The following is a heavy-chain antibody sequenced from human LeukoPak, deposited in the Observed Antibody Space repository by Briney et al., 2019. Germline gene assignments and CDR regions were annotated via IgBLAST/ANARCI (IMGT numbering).Heavy chain of an antibody. Sequence: GGSLRLSCAASGFTFSSYSMNWVRQAPGKGLEWVSYISSSSSTVDYADSVKGRFTISRDNAKNSLYLQMNSVRDEDTAVYYCASQPLIAFGGTRDYWGQGTLVTVPS. CDR1: GFTFSSYS. CDR2: ISSSSSTV. V-gene: IGHV3-48*02. CDR3: ASQPLIAFGGTRDY. D-gene: IGHD3-16*01. J-gene: IGHJ4*02.